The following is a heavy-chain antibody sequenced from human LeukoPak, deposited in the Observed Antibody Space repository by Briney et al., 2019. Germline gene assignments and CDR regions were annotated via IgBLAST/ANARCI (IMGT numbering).Heavy chain of an antibody. D-gene: IGHD4-17*01. V-gene: IGHV4-30-4*01. CDR3: ARQTTVISFDY. J-gene: IGHJ4*02. CDR2: IFYSGSM. Sequence: SETLSLTCTVSGGSVSSGSYYWTWIRQPPGKGLEWMGYIFYSGSMYYNPSLKSRLTISVDTSKNQFSLKLRSVTAADTAVYYCARQTTVISFDYWGQGALVTVSS. CDR1: GGSVSSGSYY.